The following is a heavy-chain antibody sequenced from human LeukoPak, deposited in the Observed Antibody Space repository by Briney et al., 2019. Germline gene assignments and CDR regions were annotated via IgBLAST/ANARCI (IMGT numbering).Heavy chain of an antibody. Sequence: EGSLRLSCAASGFTFSSYSMNWVRQAPGKGLEWVSSITSRSTYINYADSAKGRFTITRDNAKNSLYQQMNSLRAEDTGVYYCARVLLGATTINYYYYYMDVWGKGTTVTVSS. J-gene: IGHJ6*03. D-gene: IGHD1-26*01. CDR3: ARVLLGATTINYYYYYMDV. CDR2: ITSRSTYI. CDR1: GFTFSSYS. V-gene: IGHV3-21*01.